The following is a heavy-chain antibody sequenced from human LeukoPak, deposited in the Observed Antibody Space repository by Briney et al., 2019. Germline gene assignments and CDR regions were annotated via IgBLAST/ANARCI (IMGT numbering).Heavy chain of an antibody. V-gene: IGHV3-23*01. D-gene: IGHD3-10*01. CDR2: IRAGGVSLFIGSGSAT. CDR3: AKMSGVVWFGELRLPFDY. Sequence: GGSLRLSCAASGFTFSNYAMIWVRQAPGKGLQWVSVIRAGGVSLFIGSGSATYYADSVEGRFTISRDNSKNTLYLQMNSLRADDTAVYYCAKMSGVVWFGELRLPFDYWGQGTLVTVSS. J-gene: IGHJ4*02. CDR1: GFTFSNYA.